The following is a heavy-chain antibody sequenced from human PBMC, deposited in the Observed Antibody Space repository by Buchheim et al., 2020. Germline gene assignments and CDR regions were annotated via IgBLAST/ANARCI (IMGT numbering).Heavy chain of an antibody. D-gene: IGHD6-19*01. CDR3: ARIPKQWLVSDAFDI. J-gene: IGHJ3*02. Sequence: QVQLQQWGAGLLKPSETLSLTCAVYGGSFSGYYWSWIRQPPGKGLEWIGEINHSGSTNYNPSLKSRVTISVDTSKNQFSLKLSSVTAADTAVYYCARIPKQWLVSDAFDIWGQGT. V-gene: IGHV4-34*01. CDR1: GGSFSGYY. CDR2: INHSGST.